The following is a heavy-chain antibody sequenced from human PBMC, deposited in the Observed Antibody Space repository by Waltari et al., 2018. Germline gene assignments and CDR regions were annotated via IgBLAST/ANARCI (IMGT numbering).Heavy chain of an antibody. CDR1: GASISNSYW. Sequence: QAHLQEAGPGLVKPSGTLSPTCAGSGASISNSYWWSWVRQPPGKGLEWIGPIHQSGRTNYNPSLDSRAIVSMDTSNNQISLKLTSATAADTAVYYCAADRGRGIYFDYWGQGTLVTVSP. V-gene: IGHV4-4*02. D-gene: IGHD2-15*01. CDR3: AADRGRGIYFDY. J-gene: IGHJ4*02. CDR2: IHQSGRT.